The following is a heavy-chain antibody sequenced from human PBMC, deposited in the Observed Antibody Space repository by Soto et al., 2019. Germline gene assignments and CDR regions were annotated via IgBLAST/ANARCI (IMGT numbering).Heavy chain of an antibody. Sequence: SVKVCCKATGGTLSSDAISLVRQAPGQGLEWMGGIIPIFGTANCAQKFQGRVAITADESTSTAYMELSSLRSEDTAVYYCARGDIVATTPGTDDWGQGTMVTVSS. V-gene: IGHV1-69*13. CDR2: IIPIFGTA. CDR3: ARGDIVATTPGTDD. D-gene: IGHD5-12*01. J-gene: IGHJ4*02. CDR1: GGTLSSDA.